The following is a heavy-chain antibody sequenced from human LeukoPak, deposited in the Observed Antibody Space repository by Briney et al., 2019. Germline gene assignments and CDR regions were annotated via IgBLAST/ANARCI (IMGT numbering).Heavy chain of an antibody. CDR3: ARGDHYCSGGSCYEDSDFDY. Sequence: GGSLRLSCAASGFTFSSYSMNWVRQAPGKGLEWVSSISSSSSYIYYADSVKGRFTISRDNAKNSLYLQMNSLRAEDTAVYYCARGDHYCSGGSCYEDSDFDYWGQGTLVTVSS. CDR1: GFTFSSYS. V-gene: IGHV3-21*01. J-gene: IGHJ4*02. CDR2: ISSSSSYI. D-gene: IGHD2-15*01.